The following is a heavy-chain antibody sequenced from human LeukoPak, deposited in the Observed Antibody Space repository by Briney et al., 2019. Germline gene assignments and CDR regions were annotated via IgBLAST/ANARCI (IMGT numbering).Heavy chain of an antibody. Sequence: SETLSLTCTVSGGSVSSGSYYWSWIRQPPGKGLEWIGYIYYSGSTNYNPSLKSRVTISVDTSKNQFSLKLSSVTAADTAVYYCVRGPHIAATSYWGQGTLVTVSS. CDR3: VRGPHIAATSY. V-gene: IGHV4-61*01. D-gene: IGHD6-25*01. J-gene: IGHJ4*02. CDR2: IYYSGST. CDR1: GGSVSSGSYY.